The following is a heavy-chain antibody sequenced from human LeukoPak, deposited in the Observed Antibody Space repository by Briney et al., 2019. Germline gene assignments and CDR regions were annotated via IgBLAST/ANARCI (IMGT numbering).Heavy chain of an antibody. CDR3: AKDRVGAMLYFDS. J-gene: IGHJ4*02. D-gene: IGHD1-26*01. V-gene: IGHV3-7*03. CDR1: GFTFSTYW. CDR2: IKQDGSEK. Sequence: GGSLRLSCAVSGFTFSTYWMSWVRQAPGEGLEWVANIKQDGSEKYYVDSVKGRFTISRDNSKNTLYLQINSLRAEDTAVYYCAKDRVGAMLYFDSWGQGTLVIVSS.